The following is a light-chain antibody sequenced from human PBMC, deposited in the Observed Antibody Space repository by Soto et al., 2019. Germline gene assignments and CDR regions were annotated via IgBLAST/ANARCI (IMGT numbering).Light chain of an antibody. CDR1: SGHSSYI. CDR3: ETWDGNPRV. Sequence: QPVLTQSSSASASLGSSVKLTCTLSSGHSSYIIAWHQQQPGKAPRYLMTLEGSGRYNKGSGVTDRFSGSSSGADRDLTIANLQFDDEADYYCETWDGNPRVVGGGTQLTV. CDR2: LEGSGRY. J-gene: IGLJ3*02. V-gene: IGLV4-60*02.